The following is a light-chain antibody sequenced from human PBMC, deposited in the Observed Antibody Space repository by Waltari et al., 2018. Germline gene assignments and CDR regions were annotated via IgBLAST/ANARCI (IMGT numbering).Light chain of an antibody. CDR2: TAS. V-gene: IGKV1-39*01. Sequence: DIQMTQSPSSLSASVGDRVTITCRASQRISGYLNWYQQKPGKAPKLLIYTASSLQSGFPSRFSGSGSGTDFTLTISSLQPEDFATYYCQQSYDSWTFGQGTKVEIK. J-gene: IGKJ1*01. CDR1: QRISGY. CDR3: QQSYDSWT.